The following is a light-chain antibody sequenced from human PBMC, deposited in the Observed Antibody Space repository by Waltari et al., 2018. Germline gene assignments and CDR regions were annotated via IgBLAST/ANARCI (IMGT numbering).Light chain of an antibody. J-gene: IGLJ3*02. CDR1: SSDVGSYNL. V-gene: IGLV2-23*02. CDR2: EVC. CDR3: CSYAGSSTWV. Sequence: QSALTQPASVSGSPGQSITISCPGTSSDVGSYNLVAWYQQHPGKAPKLLIYEVCKRPYGVSNRFSGSKSGNTASLTISGLQAEDEADYYCCSYAGSSTWVFGGGTKLTVL.